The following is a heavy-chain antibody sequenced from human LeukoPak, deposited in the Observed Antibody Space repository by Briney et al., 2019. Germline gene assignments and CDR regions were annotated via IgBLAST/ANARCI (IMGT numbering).Heavy chain of an antibody. CDR1: GYSFPTYW. J-gene: IGHJ4*02. V-gene: IGHV5-51*01. D-gene: IGHD6-19*01. CDR3: ARRRGYSSGWATSGPYYFDY. Sequence: GESLKIYCKGSGYSFPTYWIGWVRQMPGKGLEWMGIIYSDDSDTRYSPSFEGQVTISADKSISTAYLQWGSLKASDTAMYYCARRRGYSSGWATSGPYYFDYWGQGTLVTVSS. CDR2: IYSDDSDT.